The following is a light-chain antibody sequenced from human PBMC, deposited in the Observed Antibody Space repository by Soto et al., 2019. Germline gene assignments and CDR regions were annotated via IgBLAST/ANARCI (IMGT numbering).Light chain of an antibody. J-gene: IGKJ1*01. CDR3: QQSYSSPPWT. Sequence: DIQMTQSPSSLSASVGYRVSISCRSSQSISTYLNWYQQKPGTAPRLLIYRASSVKSGVPPRFSGSGSGRDFTLTISSLRPEDIAIYFCQQSYSSPPWTFGQGTKVDIK. V-gene: IGKV1-39*01. CDR2: RAS. CDR1: QSISTY.